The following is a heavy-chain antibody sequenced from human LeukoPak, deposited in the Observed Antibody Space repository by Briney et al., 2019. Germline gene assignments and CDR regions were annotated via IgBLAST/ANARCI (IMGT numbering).Heavy chain of an antibody. D-gene: IGHD2-15*01. CDR1: GGSISSYY. V-gene: IGHV4-59*01. J-gene: IGHJ4*02. CDR3: ARGLRYFDY. Sequence: SETLSLTRTVSGGSISSYYWSWIRQPPGKGLEWIGYIYYSGSTNYNPSLKSRVTISVDTSKNQFSLKLSSVTAADTAVYYCARGLRYFDYWGQGTLVTVSS. CDR2: IYYSGST.